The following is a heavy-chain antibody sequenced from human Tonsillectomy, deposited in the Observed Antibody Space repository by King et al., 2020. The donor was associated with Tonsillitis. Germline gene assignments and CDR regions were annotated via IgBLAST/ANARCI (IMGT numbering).Heavy chain of an antibody. CDR3: ARGPPAIAAAAAYSYYYYMDV. V-gene: IGHV1-69*01. D-gene: IGHD6-13*01. J-gene: IGHJ6*03. CDR1: GGTFSNYS. Sequence: VQLVESGAEVQKPGSAVKVSCKASGGTFSNYSIAWVRQAPGQGLEWMGGIIPIYGAANYAQKFQGRVTVTAGEPTCTVYMELISLTSEDTAVYYCARGPPAIAAAAAYSYYYYMDVWGKGTTVTVSS. CDR2: IIPIYGAA.